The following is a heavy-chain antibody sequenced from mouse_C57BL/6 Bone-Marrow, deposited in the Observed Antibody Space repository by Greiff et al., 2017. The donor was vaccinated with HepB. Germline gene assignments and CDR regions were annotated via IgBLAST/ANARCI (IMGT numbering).Heavy chain of an antibody. J-gene: IGHJ3*01. Sequence: QVQLKESGAELARPGASVKLSCKASGYTFTSYGISWVKQRTGQGLEWIGEIYPRSGNTYYNEKFKGKATLTADKSSSTAYMELRSLTSEDSAVYFCARLQLRLRFAYWGQGTLVTVSA. CDR2: IYPRSGNT. CDR3: ARLQLRLRFAY. V-gene: IGHV1-81*01. D-gene: IGHD3-2*02. CDR1: GYTFTSYG.